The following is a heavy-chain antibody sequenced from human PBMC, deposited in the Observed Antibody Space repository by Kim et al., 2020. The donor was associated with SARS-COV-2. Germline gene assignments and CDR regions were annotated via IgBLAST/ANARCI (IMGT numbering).Heavy chain of an antibody. CDR2: IKQDGSAR. J-gene: IGHJ3*02. CDR3: ARRKPSSLRWWSDGSDDSGYLRHPFDI. Sequence: GGSLRLSCTASGFTFSSYSMSWVRQGPGKGLEWVANIKQDGSARYYVDSVKGRFTISRDNAQNSLHLQMNSLRVEDTAVYYCARRKPSSLRWWSDGSDDSGYLRHPFDIWGQGTMVTVSS. V-gene: IGHV3-7*01. CDR1: GFTFSSYS. D-gene: IGHD3-22*01.